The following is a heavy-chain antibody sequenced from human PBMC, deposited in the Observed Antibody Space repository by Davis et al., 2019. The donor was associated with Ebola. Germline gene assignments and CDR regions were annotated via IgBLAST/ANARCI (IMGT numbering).Heavy chain of an antibody. J-gene: IGHJ4*02. CDR2: INHSGST. Sequence: ESLKISCAASGFTFSSYWMSWVRQPPGKGLEWIGAINHSGSTNYNPSLKSRVTLSVDTSKNQFSLKLSSVTAADTAVYYCARDRGYLDYWGQGTLVTVSS. D-gene: IGHD5-12*01. V-gene: IGHV4-34*01. CDR1: GFTFSSYW. CDR3: ARDRGYLDY.